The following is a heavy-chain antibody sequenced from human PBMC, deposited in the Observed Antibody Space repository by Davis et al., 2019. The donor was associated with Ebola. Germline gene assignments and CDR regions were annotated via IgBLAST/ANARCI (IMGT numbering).Heavy chain of an antibody. CDR1: GFSFSTFG. V-gene: IGHV3-64D*06. D-gene: IGHD6-13*01. CDR2: ISSSVGGT. Sequence: GESLKISCAASGFSFSTFGMHWVRQAPGKGLEHVSAISSSVGGTNYADSVKARFTISRDNAKNTLYLQMSSLRSEDTAVYYCVKDVRTSSWENWFDPWGQGTLVTVSS. CDR3: VKDVRTSSWENWFDP. J-gene: IGHJ5*02.